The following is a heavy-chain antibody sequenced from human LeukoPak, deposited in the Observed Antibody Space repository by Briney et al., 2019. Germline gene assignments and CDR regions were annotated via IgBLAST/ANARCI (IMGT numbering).Heavy chain of an antibody. J-gene: IGHJ4*02. Sequence: PAETLSLTCGVSGVSLSSAGYSWSWIRQPPGKGLEWIGYVYHTESTHYNPSPRSRVTMSVDRSKNQFSLRLTSVTVADTAVYYCARGASWIDFWGQGTLVTVSS. D-gene: IGHD1-1*01. CDR1: GVSLSSAGYS. CDR2: VYHTEST. V-gene: IGHV4-30-2*01. CDR3: ARGASWIDF.